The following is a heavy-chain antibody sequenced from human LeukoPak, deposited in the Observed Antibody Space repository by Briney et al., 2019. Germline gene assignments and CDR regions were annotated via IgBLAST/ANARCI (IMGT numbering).Heavy chain of an antibody. V-gene: IGHV4-34*01. CDR3: ARGDTAMVYYYYYMDV. Sequence: PSETLSLTCAVYGGSFSHYYWSWIRQPPGKGLEWIGEINHSGSTNYNPSLKSRVTISVDTSKNQFSLRLSSVTAADTAVYYCARGDTAMVYYYYYMDVWGKGTTVTVSS. D-gene: IGHD5-18*01. CDR1: GGSFSHYY. CDR2: INHSGST. J-gene: IGHJ6*03.